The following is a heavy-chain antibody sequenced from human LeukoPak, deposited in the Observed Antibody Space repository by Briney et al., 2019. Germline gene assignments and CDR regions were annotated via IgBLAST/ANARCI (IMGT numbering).Heavy chain of an antibody. D-gene: IGHD3-22*01. CDR2: ISYDGSNK. Sequence: GVLILSCAASGFTFSSYAMHWVRQAPGKGLEWVAVISYDGSNKYYADSVKGRFTISRDNSKNTLYLQMNSLRAEDTAVYYCARDNEYYYDSSGLLGYWGQGTLVTVSS. CDR3: ARDNEYYYDSSGLLGY. J-gene: IGHJ4*02. CDR1: GFTFSSYA. V-gene: IGHV3-30-3*01.